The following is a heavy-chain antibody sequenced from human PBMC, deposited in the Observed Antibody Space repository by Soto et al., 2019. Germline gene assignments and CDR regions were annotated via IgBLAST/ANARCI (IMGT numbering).Heavy chain of an antibody. D-gene: IGHD3-10*01. Sequence: GGSLRLSCAASGFTFSSYAMSWVRQAPGKGLEWVSGIRGSGDGTYYADSVKGRFTISRDNSQNTLHLQMSSLRAEDTALYYCVTEAGGSYYWLFDLCGRGTLVTVSS. J-gene: IGHJ2*01. CDR1: GFTFSSYA. CDR2: IRGSGDGT. V-gene: IGHV3-23*01. CDR3: VTEAGGSYYWLFDL.